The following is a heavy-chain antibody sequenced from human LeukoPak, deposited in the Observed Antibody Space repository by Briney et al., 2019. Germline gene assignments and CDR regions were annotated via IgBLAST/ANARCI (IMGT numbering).Heavy chain of an antibody. D-gene: IGHD1-26*01. J-gene: IGHJ4*02. CDR3: ATINSDSGSFSHY. V-gene: IGHV3-23*01. Sequence: PGGSLRLSCAASGFTFSSSAMSWVRQAPGKGLEWVSAISGNGPNTYYASSVKGRFTISRDNSKNTLYLQMNSLRAEDTALYYCATINSDSGSFSHYWGQGTLVTVSS. CDR1: GFTFSSSA. CDR2: ISGNGPNT.